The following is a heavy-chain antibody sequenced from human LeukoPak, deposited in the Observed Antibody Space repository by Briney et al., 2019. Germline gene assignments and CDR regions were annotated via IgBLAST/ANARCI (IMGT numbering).Heavy chain of an antibody. CDR3: ARSVLQWLRLDYYYYYMDV. J-gene: IGHJ6*03. Sequence: SVKVSCKASGGTFISYATSWVRQAPGQGLEWVGGIIPIFGKANYPQKFQGRVTNHAVESTSTAYIELSSLRSEDTAVYYCARSVLQWLRLDYYYYYMDVWGKGTTLTVSS. V-gene: IGHV1-69*13. D-gene: IGHD5-12*01. CDR2: IIPIFGKA. CDR1: GGTFISYA.